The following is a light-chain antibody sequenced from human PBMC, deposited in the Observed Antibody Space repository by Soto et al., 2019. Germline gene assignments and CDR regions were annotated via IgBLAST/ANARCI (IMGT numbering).Light chain of an antibody. J-gene: IGKJ4*01. CDR2: GAC. CDR1: QSVGSK. Sequence: EIVMTQSPPTLSVSPGQRATLSCRPSQSVGSKLAWYQQKPGPTPRLLIYGACTRAAGIPARFSGSGSGTEFTLTITSLQSEDFAVYYCQHYYTDGPQLTFGGGTKVDNK. CDR3: QHYYTDGPQLT. V-gene: IGKV3-15*01.